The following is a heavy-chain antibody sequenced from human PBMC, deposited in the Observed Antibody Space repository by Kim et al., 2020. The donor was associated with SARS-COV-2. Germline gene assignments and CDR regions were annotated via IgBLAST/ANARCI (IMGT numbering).Heavy chain of an antibody. D-gene: IGHD3-10*01. V-gene: IGHV3-15*01. Sequence: GGSLRLSCAASGFTFSNAWMSWVRQAPGKGLEWVGRIKSKTDGGTTDYAAPVKGRFTISRDDSKNTLYLQMNSLKTEDTAVYYCTTDVRRRVQTYYYGSGSYGTSDYWGQGTLVTVSS. CDR3: TTDVRRRVQTYYYGSGSYGTSDY. CDR1: GFTFSNAW. J-gene: IGHJ4*02. CDR2: IKSKTDGGTT.